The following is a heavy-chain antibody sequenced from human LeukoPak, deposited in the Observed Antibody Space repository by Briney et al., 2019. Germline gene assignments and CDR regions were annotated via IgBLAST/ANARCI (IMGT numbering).Heavy chain of an antibody. J-gene: IGHJ4*02. CDR2: ISSSYDST. Sequence: PGGSLRLSCAASGFTFSTYAMSWVRQAPGKGPEWVSAISSSYDSTNYADSVKGRFTISRDNSKNMLYLQVNSLRAEDTAVYSCAKTFCNTTSCYNFDYWGQGTLVTVSS. V-gene: IGHV3-23*01. CDR1: GFTFSTYA. CDR3: AKTFCNTTSCYNFDY. D-gene: IGHD2-2*01.